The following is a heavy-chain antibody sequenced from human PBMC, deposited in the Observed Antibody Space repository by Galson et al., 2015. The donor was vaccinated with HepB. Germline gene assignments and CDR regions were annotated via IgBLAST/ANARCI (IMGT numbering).Heavy chain of an antibody. V-gene: IGHV3-49*03. CDR3: TGNLDFDWFRFDY. CDR1: GFTFGDSA. Sequence: SLRLSCATSGFTFGDSAMSWFRQAPGKGLEWLGFIRSKAYGGTTEYAASVKGRFHISRDDSKSIAYLQMNSLKTEDTAVYYCTGNLDFDWFRFDYWGQGTLVTVSS. D-gene: IGHD3-9*01. J-gene: IGHJ4*02. CDR2: IRSKAYGGTT.